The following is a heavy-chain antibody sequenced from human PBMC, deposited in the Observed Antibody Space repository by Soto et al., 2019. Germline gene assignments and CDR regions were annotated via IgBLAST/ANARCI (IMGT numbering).Heavy chain of an antibody. CDR1: GFSFGNYV. CDR3: TKGGDSWSGYAQH. J-gene: IGHJ1*01. CDR2: ISDSGGSS. V-gene: IGHV3-23*01. D-gene: IGHD3-3*01. Sequence: VGSLRLSCAASGFSFGNYVMNWVRQAPGKGLECVSGISDSGGSSSSADSVKGRFTVSRDNSKNTLYLQMDSLTGDDTAVYYCTKGGDSWSGYAQHWGQGALVTVSS.